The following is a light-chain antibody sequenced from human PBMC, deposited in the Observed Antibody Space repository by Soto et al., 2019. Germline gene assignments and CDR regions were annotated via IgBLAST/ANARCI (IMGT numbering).Light chain of an antibody. CDR2: AAS. V-gene: IGKV1-39*01. CDR1: QTISRA. Sequence: DIQMTQSTSSLSASVGDRVTITFRASQTISRALNWYQQKPGKAPKLLIYAASYLQTGVPSRFSGSGSGTDFVLTISSLQPEDFATYYCQQSFTTPTFGGGTKVDNK. J-gene: IGKJ4*01. CDR3: QQSFTTPT.